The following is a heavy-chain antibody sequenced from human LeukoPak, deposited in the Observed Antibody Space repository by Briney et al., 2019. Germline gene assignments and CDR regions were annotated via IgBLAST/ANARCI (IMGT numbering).Heavy chain of an antibody. J-gene: IGHJ4*02. V-gene: IGHV3-23*01. CDR2: IDGSGDKT. CDR1: GFTFSNFA. CDR3: AKVQFNWGPIGY. Sequence: LPGGSLRLSCAASGFTFSNFAIRWVRQVPGKGLEWVSSIDGSGDKTHYPDSVRGRFTVSRDNSKNTLYLQMNSLRVEDTATYFCAKVQFNWGPIGYWGQGTPVIVSS. D-gene: IGHD7-27*01.